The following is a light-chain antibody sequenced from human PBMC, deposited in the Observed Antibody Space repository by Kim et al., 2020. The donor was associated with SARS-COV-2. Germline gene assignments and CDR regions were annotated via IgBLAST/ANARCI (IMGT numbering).Light chain of an antibody. CDR2: AAS. V-gene: IGKV1-8*01. J-gene: IGKJ4*01. CDR3: QQYYSDPLT. CDR1: QGISSY. Sequence: AIRMTQSPSSFSASTGDRVTITCRASQGISSYLAWYQQKPGKAPKLLIYAASTLQSGVPSRFSGSGSGTDFTLTISCLQSEDFATYYCQQYYSDPLTFGGGTKVDI.